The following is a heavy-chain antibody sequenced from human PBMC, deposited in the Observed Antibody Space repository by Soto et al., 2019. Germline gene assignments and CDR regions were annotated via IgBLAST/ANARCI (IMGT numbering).Heavy chain of an antibody. CDR2: IYYSGST. V-gene: IGHV4-30-4*01. Sequence: SETLFLTCTVSGGSIISGDYYWIWIRQPPGKGLEWIGYIYYSGSTYYNPSLKSRVTISVDTSKNQFSLKLSSVTAADTAVYYCARGVVTARREYYYYYGMDVWGQGTTVTVSS. CDR3: ARGVVTARREYYYYYGMDV. J-gene: IGHJ6*02. D-gene: IGHD2-21*02. CDR1: GGSIISGDYY.